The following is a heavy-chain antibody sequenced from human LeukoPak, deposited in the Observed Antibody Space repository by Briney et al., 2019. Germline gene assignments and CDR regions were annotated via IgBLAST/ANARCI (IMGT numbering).Heavy chain of an antibody. Sequence: PSETLSLTCTVSGGSISSSSYYWGWIRQPPGKGLEWIGSIYYSGSTYYNPSLKSRVTISVDTSKNQFSLKLSSVTAADTAVYYCARGYSLGIYEDWGQGTLVTVSS. CDR3: ARGYSLGIYED. J-gene: IGHJ4*02. CDR1: GGSISSSSYY. CDR2: IYYSGST. D-gene: IGHD2-21*01. V-gene: IGHV4-39*01.